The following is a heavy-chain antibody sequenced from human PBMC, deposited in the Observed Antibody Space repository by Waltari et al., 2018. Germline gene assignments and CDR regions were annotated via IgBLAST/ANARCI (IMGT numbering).Heavy chain of an antibody. CDR3: ARNGGGSFYYYYYMDV. J-gene: IGHJ6*03. CDR2: MNPNSGNT. V-gene: IGHV1-8*01. CDR1: GYTFTGYD. D-gene: IGHD3-16*01. Sequence: QVQLVQSGAEVKKPGASVKVSCKASGYTFTGYDIHWVRQANGQGLEWMGWMNPNSGNTGYAQKFQGRVTMTRNTSISTAYMELSSLRSEDTAVYYCARNGGGSFYYYYYMDVWGKGTTVTVSS.